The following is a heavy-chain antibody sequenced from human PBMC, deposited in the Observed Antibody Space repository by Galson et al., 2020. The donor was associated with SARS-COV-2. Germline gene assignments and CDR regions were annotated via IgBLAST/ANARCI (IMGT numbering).Heavy chain of an antibody. J-gene: IGHJ4*02. Sequence: GGSLRLSCAASEFTVSSNSMSWVRQAPGRGLEWVSVIYSGGSTYYADSVKGRFTMSRDDSKNTMYLQMNSLRAEDTALYYCAGSSISRAFYYWGQGTLVTVSS. V-gene: IGHV3-53*01. CDR2: IYSGGST. CDR1: EFTVSSNS. CDR3: AGSSISRAFYY. D-gene: IGHD2-2*01.